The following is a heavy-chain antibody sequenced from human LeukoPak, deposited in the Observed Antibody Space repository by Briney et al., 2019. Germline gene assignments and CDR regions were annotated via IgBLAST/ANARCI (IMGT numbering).Heavy chain of an antibody. CDR1: GFSFGNYA. D-gene: IGHD5/OR15-5a*01. J-gene: IGHJ6*03. CDR3: AKNSVHDSYRYYYMDV. Sequence: PGGSLRLSCEASGFSFGNYAMTWVRQAPGKGLEWVSSIGGSGDNTYYPDSIKGRFTISRDNSKNTLFLQVNSLRAEDTAVYYCAKNSVHDSYRYYYMDVWCKGTTVTVSS. V-gene: IGHV3-23*01. CDR2: IGGSGDNT.